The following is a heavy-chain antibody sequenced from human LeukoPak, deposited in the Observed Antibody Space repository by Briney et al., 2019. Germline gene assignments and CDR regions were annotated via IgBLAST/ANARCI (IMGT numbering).Heavy chain of an antibody. V-gene: IGHV4-59*01. CDR2: IYYSGST. CDR1: GGSISSYY. Sequence: SETLPLTCTVSGGSISSYYWSWIRQPPGKGLEWIGYIYYSGSTNYNPSLKSRVTISVDTSKNQFSLKLSSVTAADTAVYYCAREYSSGWQNYYYYYMDVWGKGTTVTVSS. J-gene: IGHJ6*03. D-gene: IGHD6-19*01. CDR3: AREYSSGWQNYYYYYMDV.